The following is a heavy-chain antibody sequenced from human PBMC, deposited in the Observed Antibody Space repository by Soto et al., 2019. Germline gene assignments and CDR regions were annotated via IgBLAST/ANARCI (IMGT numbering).Heavy chain of an antibody. V-gene: IGHV3-21*01. CDR3: ASRTIFGVVIPGY. D-gene: IGHD3-3*01. CDR1: GFTFSSYT. Sequence: SLRLSCAASGFTFSSYTMSWVRQAPGQGLEWVSSISSSSSYIYYADSVKGRFTISRDNAKNSLHLQMNSLRAEDTAVYYCASRTIFGVVIPGYWGQGTLVTVSS. J-gene: IGHJ4*02. CDR2: ISSSSSYI.